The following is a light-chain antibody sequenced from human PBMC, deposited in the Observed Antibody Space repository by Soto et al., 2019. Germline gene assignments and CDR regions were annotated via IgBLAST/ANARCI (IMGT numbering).Light chain of an antibody. V-gene: IGLV2-14*01. J-gene: IGLJ1*01. CDR1: SGDFGDYNY. CDR2: GVT. CDR3: EEWEDSRNGYV. Sequence: QSALTQPASVSGSPGQSITISCTGTSGDFGDYNYVSWYQQHPGKAPQLLIYGVTNRPSGVSNRFSGSKSGDTASLTIFDPRADAEANYSWEEWEDSRNGYVSETGTKVTAL.